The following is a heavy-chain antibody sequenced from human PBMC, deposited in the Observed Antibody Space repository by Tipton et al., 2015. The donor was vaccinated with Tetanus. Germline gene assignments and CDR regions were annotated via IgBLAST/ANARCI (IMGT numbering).Heavy chain of an antibody. CDR1: GGSITSYY. CDR3: ARGLDAYKCGNN. D-gene: IGHD5-24*01. V-gene: IGHV4-59*12. Sequence: TLSLTCNVSGGSITSYYWSWIRQRPGRGLEWVGYVHYTGKDNYSPSLRSRVTLSVDTSKNQLSLKLSSVTAADTGVYYCARGLDAYKCGNNWGRGTLVTVSS. CDR2: VHYTGKD. J-gene: IGHJ4*02.